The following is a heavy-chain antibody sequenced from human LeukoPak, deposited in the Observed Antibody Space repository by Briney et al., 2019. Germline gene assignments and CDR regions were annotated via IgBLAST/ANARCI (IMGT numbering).Heavy chain of an antibody. CDR1: GFTFSSYG. J-gene: IGHJ6*03. V-gene: IGHV3-30*02. CDR3: AKLDTAMVTHYYYYYMDV. CDR2: IRYDGSNK. Sequence: GGSLRLSCAASGFTFSSYGMHWVRQAPGKGLEWVAFIRYDGSNKYYADSVKGRFTISRDNSKNTLYLQMNSLRAEDTAVYYCAKLDTAMVTHYYYYYMDVWGKGTTVTVSS. D-gene: IGHD5-18*01.